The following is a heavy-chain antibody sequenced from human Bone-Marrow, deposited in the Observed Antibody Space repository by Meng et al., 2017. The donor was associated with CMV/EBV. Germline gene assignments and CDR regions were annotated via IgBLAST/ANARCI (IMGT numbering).Heavy chain of an antibody. J-gene: IGHJ6*02. CDR1: GFYVSRNY. D-gene: IGHD3/OR15-3a*01. Sequence: GESLKISCAASGFYVSRNYMSWVRHAPGKALDWVSVIYSDGATYYADSVRGRFTISRDNSKNTVYLQLKRLRAEDTAVYYCAMREGLYFYAMDVWGQGTTVTVSS. CDR2: IYSDGAT. V-gene: IGHV3-53*01. CDR3: AMREGLYFYAMDV.